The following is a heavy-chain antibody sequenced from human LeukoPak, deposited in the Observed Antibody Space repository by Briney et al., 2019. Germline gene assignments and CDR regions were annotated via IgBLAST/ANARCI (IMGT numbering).Heavy chain of an antibody. J-gene: IGHJ4*02. CDR2: INWNGGST. V-gene: IGHV3-20*04. CDR3: ARDGWGRYDFWSGYLY. D-gene: IGHD3-3*01. CDR1: GFTFDDYG. Sequence: GGSLRLSCAASGFTFDDYGMSWVRQAPGKGLEWVSGINWNGGSTGYADSVKGRFTISRDNAKNSLHLQMNSLRAEDTALYYCARDGWGRYDFWSGYLYWGQGTLVTVSS.